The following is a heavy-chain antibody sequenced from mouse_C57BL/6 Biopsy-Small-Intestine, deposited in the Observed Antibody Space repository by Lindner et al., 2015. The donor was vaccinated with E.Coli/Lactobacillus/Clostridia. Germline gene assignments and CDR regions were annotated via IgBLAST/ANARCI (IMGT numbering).Heavy chain of an antibody. CDR2: INPYNGGT. CDR3: LYGSSWYFDV. D-gene: IGHD1-1*01. V-gene: IGHV1-19*01. J-gene: IGHJ1*03. Sequence: VQLQESGPVQVKPGASVKMSCKASGYTFTDYYMNWVKQSHEKSLEWIGVINPYNGGTSYNQKFKGKATLTVDKSSSTAYMELNSLTSEDSAVYYCLYGSSWYFDVWDTGTTVTVSS. CDR1: GYTFTDYY.